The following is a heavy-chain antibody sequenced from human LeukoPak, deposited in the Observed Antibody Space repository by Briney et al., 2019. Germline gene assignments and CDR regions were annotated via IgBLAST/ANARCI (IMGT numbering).Heavy chain of an antibody. CDR2: IIPILGIA. V-gene: IGHV1-69*04. CDR3: NRITYYYDSSGYYPGDFDY. D-gene: IGHD3-22*01. CDR1: GGTFNSYA. Sequence: ASVTVSFKASGGTFNSYAISWVRQAPGQGLEWMGRIIPILGIANYAQKFQGRVTITADKSTSTAYMELSSLRSEDTAVYYCNRITYYYDSSGYYPGDFDYWGPGTLVTVSS. J-gene: IGHJ4*02.